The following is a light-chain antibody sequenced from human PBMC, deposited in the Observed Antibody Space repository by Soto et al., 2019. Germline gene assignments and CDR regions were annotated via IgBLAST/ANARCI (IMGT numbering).Light chain of an antibody. J-gene: IGKJ1*01. CDR1: QSVSSN. Sequence: EIVMTQSPATLSVSPGERATLSCRASQSVSSNLAWYQQKPGQAPRLLIYGASTRATGIPARFSGSGSGTEFTLTISSLQSEDFAVYYCHHFGNSPETFGQGTKVE. CDR3: HHFGNSPET. CDR2: GAS. V-gene: IGKV3-15*01.